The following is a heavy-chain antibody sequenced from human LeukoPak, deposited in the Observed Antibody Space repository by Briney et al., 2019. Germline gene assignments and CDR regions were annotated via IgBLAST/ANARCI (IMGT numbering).Heavy chain of an antibody. J-gene: IGHJ2*01. D-gene: IGHD4-17*01. CDR1: GFTFSNYA. CDR2: ISGSGGST. V-gene: IGHV3-23*01. Sequence: HPGGSLRLSCAAAGFTFSNYAMTWVRQAPGRGLEWVSSISGSGGSTYYADSVKGRFTISRDNSKNTLYLQMYSLRAEDTAVYYCARTDYGDHGGDWNFDLWGRGTLVTVSS. CDR3: ARTDYGDHGGDWNFDL.